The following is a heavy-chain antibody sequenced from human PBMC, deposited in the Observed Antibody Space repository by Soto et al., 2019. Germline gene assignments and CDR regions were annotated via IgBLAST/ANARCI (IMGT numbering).Heavy chain of an antibody. D-gene: IGHD6-19*01. CDR3: ARGGEGWKGIAVAVYYYYGMDV. CDR1: GYTFTSYG. CDR2: IIPIFGTA. Sequence: SVKVSCKASGYTFTSYGISWVRQAPGQGLEWMGGIIPIFGTANYAQKFQGRVTITADESTSTAYMELSSLRSEDTAVYYCARGGEGWKGIAVAVYYYYGMDVWGQGTTVTVSS. V-gene: IGHV1-69*13. J-gene: IGHJ6*02.